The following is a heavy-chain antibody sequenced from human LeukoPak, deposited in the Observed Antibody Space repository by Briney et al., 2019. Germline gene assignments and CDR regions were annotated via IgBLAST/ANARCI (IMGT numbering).Heavy chain of an antibody. CDR1: GDSISSSY. D-gene: IGHD1-20*01. Sequence: SSETLSLTCTVSGDSISSSYWSWIRQPPGKGLEWIGYIDYSGSTNYNPSLKSRVTISVDTSKTQFSLKLGSVTAADAAVYYCATAGRVGITGTVLDYWGQGTLVTVSS. V-gene: IGHV4-59*01. CDR2: IDYSGST. J-gene: IGHJ4*02. CDR3: ATAGRVGITGTVLDY.